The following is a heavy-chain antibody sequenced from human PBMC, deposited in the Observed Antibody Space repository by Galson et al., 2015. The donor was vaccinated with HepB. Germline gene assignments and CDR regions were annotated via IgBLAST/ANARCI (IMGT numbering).Heavy chain of an antibody. D-gene: IGHD2-15*01. Sequence: LVKPTQTLTLTCTFSGFSLSTSGVGVGWIRQPPGKALEWLALIYWDDDKRYSPSLKSRLTITKDTSKNQVVLTMTNMDPVDTATYYCAHKAQGAEGPTLDPWGQGTLVTVSS. CDR1: GFSLSTSGVG. CDR3: AHKAQGAEGPTLDP. CDR2: IYWDDDK. V-gene: IGHV2-5*02. J-gene: IGHJ5*02.